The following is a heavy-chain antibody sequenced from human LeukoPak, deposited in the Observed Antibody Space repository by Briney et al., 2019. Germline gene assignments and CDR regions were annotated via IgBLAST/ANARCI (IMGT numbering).Heavy chain of an antibody. J-gene: IGHJ4*02. CDR1: GYSISSGYY. Sequence: SETLSRTCTVSGYSISSGYYWGWIRQPPGKGLEWIGSIYHSGSTYYNPSLNSRVTISMDTSKNQFSLRLSSVIAADTAVYYCARRAQIYYGSGPFDHWGQGNLVTVSS. CDR2: IYHSGST. D-gene: IGHD3-10*01. V-gene: IGHV4-38-2*02. CDR3: ARRAQIYYGSGPFDH.